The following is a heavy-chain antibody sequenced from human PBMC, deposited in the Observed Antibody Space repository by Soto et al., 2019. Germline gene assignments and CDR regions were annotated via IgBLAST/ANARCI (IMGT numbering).Heavy chain of an antibody. Sequence: QVQLVQSGAEVRMPGSSVKVSCKSSRDTFNSYAITWVRQAPGQGLEGMGGIIPILATTKYAQKFQGRVTMTADESTSTVYMELSSLTSEDRAVYFCAAGGKNGYIKWGQGTQVTVSS. CDR3: AAGGKNGYIK. V-gene: IGHV1-69*01. J-gene: IGHJ4*02. CDR1: RDTFNSYA. D-gene: IGHD1-1*01. CDR2: IIPILATT.